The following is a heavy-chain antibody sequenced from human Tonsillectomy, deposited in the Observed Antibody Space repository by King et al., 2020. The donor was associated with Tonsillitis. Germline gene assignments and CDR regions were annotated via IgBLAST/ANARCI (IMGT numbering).Heavy chain of an antibody. CDR1: GFTLSSYA. Sequence: VKLVESGGGLVQPGGSLRLSCAASGFTLSSYAMSWVRQAPGKGLEWVSAISGSGGSTYYADSVTGRVTISRDNSKNTLYLQMNSLRAEDTAVYYCAKHIWFGELSGDYWGQGTLVTVSS. V-gene: IGHV3-23*04. D-gene: IGHD3-10*01. J-gene: IGHJ4*02. CDR2: ISGSGGST. CDR3: AKHIWFGELSGDY.